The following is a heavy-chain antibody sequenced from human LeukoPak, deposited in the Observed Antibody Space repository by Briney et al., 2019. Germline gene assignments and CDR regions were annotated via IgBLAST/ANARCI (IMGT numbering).Heavy chain of an antibody. CDR2: ISSSSSYI. V-gene: IGHV3-21*01. Sequence: GGSLRLSCAASGFTFSIYSMTWVRQAPGKGLEWVSSISSSSSYIYYADSVKGRFTISRDNAKNSLYLQMNSLRAEDTAVYYCARDGPIVGNDYWGQGTLVTVSS. CDR3: ARDGPIVGNDY. CDR1: GFTFSIYS. J-gene: IGHJ4*02. D-gene: IGHD3-22*01.